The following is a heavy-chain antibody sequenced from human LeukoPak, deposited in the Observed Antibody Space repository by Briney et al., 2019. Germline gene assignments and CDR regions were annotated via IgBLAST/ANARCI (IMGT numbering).Heavy chain of an antibody. CDR1: GFTFSDYY. Sequence: PGGSLRLSCAASGFTFSDYYMSWIRQAPGKGLEWVSYISSSGSTIYYADSVKGRFTISRDHAKNSLYLQMNSLRAEDTAVYFCARGRRGGVSNPRGRSGYYDYWGQGTLVTVSS. CDR2: ISSSGSTI. J-gene: IGHJ4*02. D-gene: IGHD3-22*01. V-gene: IGHV3-11*01. CDR3: ARGRRGGVSNPRGRSGYYDY.